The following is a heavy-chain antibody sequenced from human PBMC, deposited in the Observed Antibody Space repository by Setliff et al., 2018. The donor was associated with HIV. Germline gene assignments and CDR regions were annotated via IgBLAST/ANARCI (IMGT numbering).Heavy chain of an antibody. J-gene: IGHJ4*02. D-gene: IGHD1-1*01. CDR2: IYHSGTT. Sequence: PSETLSLTCAVSGYSISSGYYWGWIRQPPGKGLEWVGSIYHSGTTYYNPSLKSRVTISVDTSKNHFSLRLNSVTAADTAVYYCAKDFTRTGTFDYWGQGTLVTVSS. CDR3: AKDFTRTGTFDY. V-gene: IGHV4-38-2*02. CDR1: GYSISSGYY.